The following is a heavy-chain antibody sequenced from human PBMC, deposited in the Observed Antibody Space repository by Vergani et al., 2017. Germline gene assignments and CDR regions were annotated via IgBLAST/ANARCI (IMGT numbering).Heavy chain of an antibody. CDR2: INAGNGNT. J-gene: IGHJ4*02. CDR3: AREGFYDYVWGSYRLRGGYYFDY. CDR1: GYTFTSYA. Sequence: QVQLVQSGAEVKKPGASAKVFCKASGYTFTSYAMHWVRQAPGQRLEWMGWINAGNGNTKYSQKFQGRVTITRDTSASTAYMELSSLRSEDTAVYYCAREGFYDYVWGSYRLRGGYYFDYWGQGTLVTVSS. V-gene: IGHV1-3*01. D-gene: IGHD3-16*02.